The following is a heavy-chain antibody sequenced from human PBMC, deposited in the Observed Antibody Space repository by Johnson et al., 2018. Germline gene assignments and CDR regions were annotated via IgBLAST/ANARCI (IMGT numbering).Heavy chain of an antibody. V-gene: IGHV3-7*01. J-gene: IGHJ4*02. Sequence: EVQLVESGGGLVQPGGSLRLSCAASGFTFSSSWMGWVRQAPGKGLEWVASIKSEGNEKQYVDSVKGRFTISRDNAKDSLFLQMSSLRVEDTAIYYCARGLGGYASQSHLYRDGNWGQGTLVTVTS. CDR1: GFTFSSSW. CDR3: ARGLGGYASQSHLYRDGN. D-gene: IGHD2-8*01. CDR2: IKSEGNEK.